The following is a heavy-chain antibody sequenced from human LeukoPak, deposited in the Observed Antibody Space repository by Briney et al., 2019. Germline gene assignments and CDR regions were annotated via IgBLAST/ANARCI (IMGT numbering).Heavy chain of an antibody. CDR3: ARESDVIHSSSWYRD. CDR2: IKQDGSEK. D-gene: IGHD6-13*01. CDR1: GFTFSSYW. V-gene: IGHV3-7*03. J-gene: IGHJ4*02. Sequence: GGSLRLSCAASGFTFSSYWMSWVRQAPGKGLEWVANIKQDGSEKYYVDSVKGRFTISRDNAKNSLYPQMNSLRAEDTAVYYCARESDVIHSSSWYRDWGQGTLVTVSS.